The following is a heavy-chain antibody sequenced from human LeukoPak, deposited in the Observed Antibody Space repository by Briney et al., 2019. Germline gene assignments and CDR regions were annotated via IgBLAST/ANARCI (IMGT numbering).Heavy chain of an antibody. V-gene: IGHV5-51*01. CDR3: ARQDKSREQLLWTGWFDP. Sequence: GESLKIPCQGPGSTFTSYWIAGVGQLPGKGLEWMGIIYPADSETRYSPSSQGPVTISADKSTTPAYLQWNNLTASDTAMYYCARQDKSREQLLWTGWFDPWGQGTLVIAAS. CDR1: GSTFTSYW. J-gene: IGHJ5*02. D-gene: IGHD6-19*01. CDR2: IYPADSET.